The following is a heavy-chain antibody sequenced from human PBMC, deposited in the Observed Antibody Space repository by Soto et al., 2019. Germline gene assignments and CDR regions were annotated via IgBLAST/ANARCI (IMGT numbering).Heavy chain of an antibody. CDR1: GGTFSSYA. CDR2: IIPIFGTA. V-gene: IGHV1-69*13. D-gene: IGHD5-18*01. J-gene: IGHJ5*02. CDR3: SREQYSYGYPRGLWFDP. Sequence: ASVKVSCKASGGTFSSYAISWVRQAPGQGLEWMGGIIPIFGTANYAQKFQGRVTITADESTSTAYMELSSLRSEDTAVYYCSREQYSYGYPRGLWFDPWGQGTLVTVSS.